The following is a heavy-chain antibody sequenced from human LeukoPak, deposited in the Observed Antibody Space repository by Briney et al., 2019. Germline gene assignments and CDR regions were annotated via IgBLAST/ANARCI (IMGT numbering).Heavy chain of an antibody. Sequence: PGGSLRLSCAACGFSFSNYWMHGLRQAPGKGRAWVSRINSEGINTIYADSVKGRFTISRDNAKNTLNLQMTSLRAEDTAVYYCARDLGQYYDTSDNWFDPWGQGTLVTVSS. V-gene: IGHV3-74*01. CDR1: GFSFSNYW. CDR3: ARDLGQYYDTSDNWFDP. J-gene: IGHJ5*02. CDR2: INSEGINT. D-gene: IGHD3-22*01.